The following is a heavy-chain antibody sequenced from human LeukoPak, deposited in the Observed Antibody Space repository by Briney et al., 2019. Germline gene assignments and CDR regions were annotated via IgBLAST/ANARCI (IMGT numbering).Heavy chain of an antibody. Sequence: GGSLRLSCAASGFTFSDFAMSWVRQAPGKGLEWVSGMSASGSHTHSADFVKGRFTISRDNFKNTLYLQMNGLRAEDTAVYYCARVRRYSSGWYFDYWGQGTLVTVSS. CDR2: MSASGSHT. CDR3: ARVRRYSSGWYFDY. J-gene: IGHJ4*02. D-gene: IGHD6-19*01. CDR1: GFTFSDFA. V-gene: IGHV3-23*01.